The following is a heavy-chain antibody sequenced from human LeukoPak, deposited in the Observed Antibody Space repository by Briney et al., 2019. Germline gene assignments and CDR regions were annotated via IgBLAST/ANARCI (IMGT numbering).Heavy chain of an antibody. V-gene: IGHV3-23*01. J-gene: IGHJ4*02. D-gene: IGHD3-10*01. CDR1: GFTFSSYA. CDR3: AKGVITMVRGVNGGYFDY. CDR2: ISGSGGST. Sequence: GGSLRLSCAASGFTFSSYAMSWVRQAPGKGREWVSAISGSGGSTYYADSVKGRFTISRDNSKNTLFLQMNSLRAEDTAVYYCAKGVITMVRGVNGGYFDYWGQGTLVTVSS.